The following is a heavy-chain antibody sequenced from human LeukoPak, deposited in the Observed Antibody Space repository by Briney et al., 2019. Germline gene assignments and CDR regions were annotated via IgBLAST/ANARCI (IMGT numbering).Heavy chain of an antibody. CDR2: INHSGST. CDR1: GGSFSGYY. CDR3: AGDYYDSSGYVLDY. V-gene: IGHV4-34*01. Sequence: SETLSLTCAVYGGSFSGYYWSWIRQPPGKGLEWIGEINHSGSTNYNPSLKSRVTISVDTSKNQFSLKLSSVTAADTAVYYCAGDYYDSSGYVLDYWGQGALVTVSS. D-gene: IGHD3-22*01. J-gene: IGHJ4*02.